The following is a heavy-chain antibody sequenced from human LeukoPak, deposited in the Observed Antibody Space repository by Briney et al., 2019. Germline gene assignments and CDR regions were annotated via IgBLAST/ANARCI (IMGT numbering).Heavy chain of an antibody. CDR2: IYYSGST. CDR3: ARAYDFWSGYYFDY. V-gene: IGHV4-59*01. Sequence: SETLSLTCTVSGGSISSYYWSWIRQPPGQGLEWIGYIYYSGSTNNNPSVKIRVPISVDTSKHQFSLKLSSVTAADTAVDYCARAYDFWSGYYFDYWGQGTLVTVSS. CDR1: GGSISSYY. D-gene: IGHD3-3*01. J-gene: IGHJ4*02.